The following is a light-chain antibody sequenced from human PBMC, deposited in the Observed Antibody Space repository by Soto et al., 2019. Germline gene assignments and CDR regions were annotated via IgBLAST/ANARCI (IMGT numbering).Light chain of an antibody. CDR3: SSYTGTTTYVV. CDR1: TSDIGDYNY. J-gene: IGLJ2*01. V-gene: IGLV2-14*01. Sequence: QSALTQPASVSGSPGQSITISCTGTTSDIGDYNYVSWYQRHPGQAPKLIIFEVSNRPSGISNRFSGSKSGNTASLTVSGLQAEDEADYFCSSYTGTTTYVVFGGGTKVTVL. CDR2: EVS.